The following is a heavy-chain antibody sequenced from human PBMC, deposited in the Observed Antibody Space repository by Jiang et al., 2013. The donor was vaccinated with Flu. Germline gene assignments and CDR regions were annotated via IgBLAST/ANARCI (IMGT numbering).Heavy chain of an antibody. CDR2: IDYTGPT. CDR3: ARARRVGSNYYGSGTHGDYFDS. D-gene: IGHD3-10*01. Sequence: GPGLVKPSQTLSLTCTVSGASITSGAHYWSWLRQHPGKGLEWIGYIDYTGPTYYNPSLKSRVTISVDTSNKQFSLKLTSVTAADTAVYHCARARRVGSNYYGSGTHGDYFDSWGQGVLVTVSS. V-gene: IGHV4-31*03. J-gene: IGHJ4*02. CDR1: GASITSGAHY.